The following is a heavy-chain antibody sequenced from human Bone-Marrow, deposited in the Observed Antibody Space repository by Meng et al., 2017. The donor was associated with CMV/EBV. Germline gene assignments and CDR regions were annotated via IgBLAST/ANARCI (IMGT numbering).Heavy chain of an antibody. CDR3: ARDRGYSHGYAFDH. CDR1: GFTFSSYE. D-gene: IGHD5-18*01. V-gene: IGHV3-48*03. J-gene: IGHJ4*02. CDR2: ISSSGSTI. Sequence: GESLKISCAASGFTFSSYEMNWVRQAPGKGLEWVSYISSSGSTIYYADSVKGRFTISRDNAKNSLYLQMNSLRAEDTAVYYCARDRGYSHGYAFDHWGQGTPVTVSS.